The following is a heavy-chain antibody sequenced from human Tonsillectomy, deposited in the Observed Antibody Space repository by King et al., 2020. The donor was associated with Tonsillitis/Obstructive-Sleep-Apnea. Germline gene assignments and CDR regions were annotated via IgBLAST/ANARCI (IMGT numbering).Heavy chain of an antibody. CDR3: ARARRGGATFIDY. CDR2: IYYTGET. J-gene: IGHJ4*02. CDR1: GDSISTNNYY. Sequence: QLQESGPGLVKPSETLSLTCTVSGDSISTNNYYWGWIRQPPGKGLQWIGSIYYTGETYYNSSPTSRVTISVDTPKNRFSLELSSVTAADTAVYYCARARRGGATFIDYWGQGTLVTVSS. V-gene: IGHV4-39*01. D-gene: IGHD1-26*01.